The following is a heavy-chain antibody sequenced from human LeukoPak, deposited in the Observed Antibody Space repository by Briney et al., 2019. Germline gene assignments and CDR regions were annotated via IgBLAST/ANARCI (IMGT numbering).Heavy chain of an antibody. D-gene: IGHD3-10*01. Sequence: PSETLSLTCTVSGGSISSRNYYWGWIRQPPGKGLEWIGSKYYSGSTYCNPTLKSRVTISVDTSKNQFSLKLSSVTAADTAVYYCATYHYASGRYCFDYWGQGTLVTVSS. CDR3: ATYHYASGRYCFDY. J-gene: IGHJ4*02. V-gene: IGHV4-39*01. CDR1: GGSISSRNYY. CDR2: KYYSGST.